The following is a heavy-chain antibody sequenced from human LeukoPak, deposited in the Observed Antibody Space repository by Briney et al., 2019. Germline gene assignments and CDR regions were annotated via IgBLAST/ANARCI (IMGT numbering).Heavy chain of an antibody. CDR1: GFTVSSNY. CDR2: TYSGGNI. CDR3: ARGNYFDH. V-gene: IGHV3-53*01. D-gene: IGHD2-15*01. Sequence: GGSLRLSCAASGFTVSSNYMNWVGQAPGKGLEWVSITYSGGNIYYAVTMKARFTISRDNSKNTLYIQMNSLRAEDAAVYYCARGNYFDHWGQGTLVTVSS. J-gene: IGHJ4*02.